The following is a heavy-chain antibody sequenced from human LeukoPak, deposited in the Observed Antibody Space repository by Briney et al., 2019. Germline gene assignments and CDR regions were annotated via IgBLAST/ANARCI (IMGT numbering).Heavy chain of an antibody. CDR2: IYYSGTT. J-gene: IGHJ4*02. CDR3: ARAEEWELLDY. D-gene: IGHD1-26*01. CDR1: GASISSSSYY. Sequence: PSGTLSLTCTVSGASISSSSYYWGWIRQPPGKGLEWIGSIYYSGTTYYNPSLKSRVTISVDTSKNQFSLKLSSVTAADTAVYYCARAEEWELLDYWGQGTLVTVSS. V-gene: IGHV4-39*01.